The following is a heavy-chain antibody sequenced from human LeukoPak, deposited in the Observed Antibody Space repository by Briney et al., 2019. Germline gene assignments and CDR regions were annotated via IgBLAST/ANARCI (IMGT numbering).Heavy chain of an antibody. D-gene: IGHD5-12*01. Sequence: GGSLRLSCAASGFTFTSYWMSWVRQAPGKGLEWVANIKQDGSEKYYVDSVKGRFTISRDNAKNSLYLQMNSLRAEDTAVYYCAKDSRSGYGNYFDYWGQGTLVTVSS. CDR2: IKQDGSEK. J-gene: IGHJ4*02. V-gene: IGHV3-7*01. CDR3: AKDSRSGYGNYFDY. CDR1: GFTFTSYW.